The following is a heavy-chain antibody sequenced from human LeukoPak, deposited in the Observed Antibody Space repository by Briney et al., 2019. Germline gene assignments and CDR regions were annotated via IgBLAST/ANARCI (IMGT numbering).Heavy chain of an antibody. J-gene: IGHJ5*02. D-gene: IGHD3-22*01. CDR3: ARDPRYYDSSGQAEFDP. Sequence: GASVNVSFKASGYTFTSYGISWVRQATGQGLEWMGWISAYNGNTNYAQKLQGRVNMTTDTSTSTAYMELRSLRSDDTAVYYCARDPRYYDSSGQAEFDPWGQGTLVTVSS. CDR2: ISAYNGNT. V-gene: IGHV1-18*01. CDR1: GYTFTSYG.